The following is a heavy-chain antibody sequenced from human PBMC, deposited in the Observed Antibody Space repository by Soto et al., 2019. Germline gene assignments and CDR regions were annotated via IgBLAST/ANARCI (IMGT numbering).Heavy chain of an antibody. D-gene: IGHD6-19*01. CDR2: IWYDGSNK. CDR1: GFTFSSYG. CDR3: ARGSLDSGWTFQH. V-gene: IGHV3-33*01. Sequence: QVQLVESGGGVVQPGRSLRLSCAASGFTFSSYGMHWVRQAPGKGLEWVAVIWYDGSNKYYADSVKGRFTISRDNSKNTLYLQMNSLRAEDTAVYYCARGSLDSGWTFQHWGQGTLVTVSS. J-gene: IGHJ1*01.